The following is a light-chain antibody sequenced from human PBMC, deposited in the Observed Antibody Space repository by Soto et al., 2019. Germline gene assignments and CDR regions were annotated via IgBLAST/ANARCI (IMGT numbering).Light chain of an antibody. Sequence: QSALTQPPSXXXXXXXXXXXSCTGTSSDVGAYKYVSWYQQYPGKAPKLMIYEVTKRPSGVPDRFSGSKSGNTASLTVSGLQAEDEADYYCTSYVGNDIWVFGGGTKLTV. CDR1: SSDVGAYKY. CDR3: TSYVGNDIWV. CDR2: EVT. V-gene: IGLV2-8*01. J-gene: IGLJ3*02.